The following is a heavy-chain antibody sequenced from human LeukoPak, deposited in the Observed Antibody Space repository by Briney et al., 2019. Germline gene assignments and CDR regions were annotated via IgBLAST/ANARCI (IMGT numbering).Heavy chain of an antibody. CDR1: GYTFSSYT. D-gene: IGHD3-22*01. V-gene: IGHV1-46*01. CDR2: INPSGGGT. Sequence: ASVKVSCKACGYTFSSYTMHWVRQGPGQGLEWMGIINPSGGGTSYAQKFRGRVTMTRDSSTSTLYMELSSLSSEDTAVYYCAREGSSGYYYFDFWGQGTLVTVSS. J-gene: IGHJ4*02. CDR3: AREGSSGYYYFDF.